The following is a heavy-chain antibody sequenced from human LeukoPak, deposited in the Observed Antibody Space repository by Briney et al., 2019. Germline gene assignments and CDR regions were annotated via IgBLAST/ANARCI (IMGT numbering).Heavy chain of an antibody. CDR3: ARARCGGDCYSIHWGFYFDY. CDR1: GGTFSSYA. D-gene: IGHD2-21*01. J-gene: IGHJ4*02. V-gene: IGHV1-69*13. Sequence: XVKVSCKASGGTFSSYAISWVRQAPGQGLEWMGGIIPIFGTANYAQKFQGRVTITADESTSTAYMELSSLRSEDTAVYYCARARCGGDCYSIHWGFYFDYWGQGTLVTISS. CDR2: IIPIFGTA.